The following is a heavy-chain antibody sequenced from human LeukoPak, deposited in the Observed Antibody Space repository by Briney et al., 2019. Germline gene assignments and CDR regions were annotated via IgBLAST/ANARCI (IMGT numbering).Heavy chain of an antibody. CDR2: IHTSGST. Sequence: SETLSLTCTVSGGSITSYYWSWIRQPAGKGLEWIGRIHTSGSTDHNPSLKSRVTMSVDTSKNEFSLKLTSVIAADTAVYYCAREGSITARPLVSTDYCGQGTLVTVSS. V-gene: IGHV4-4*07. D-gene: IGHD6-6*01. J-gene: IGHJ4*02. CDR1: GGSITSYY. CDR3: AREGSITARPLVSTDY.